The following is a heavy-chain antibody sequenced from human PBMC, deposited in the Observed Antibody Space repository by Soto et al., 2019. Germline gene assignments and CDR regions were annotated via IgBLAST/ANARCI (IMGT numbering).Heavy chain of an antibody. V-gene: IGHV3-30*18. CDR2: ISYDGSNK. J-gene: IGHJ4*02. D-gene: IGHD3-22*01. CDR3: AKDLVDDSSGYYAHYFDY. CDR1: GFTFSSYG. Sequence: VGSLRLSCAASGFTFSSYGMHWVRQAPGKGLEWVAVISYDGSNKYYADSVKGRFTISRGNSKNTLYLQMNSLRAEDTAVYYCAKDLVDDSSGYYAHYFDYCGQRTLVTVSS.